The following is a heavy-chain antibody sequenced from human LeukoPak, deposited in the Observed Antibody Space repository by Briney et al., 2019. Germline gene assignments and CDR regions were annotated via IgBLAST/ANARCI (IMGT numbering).Heavy chain of an antibody. CDR1: GYSFTSYW. J-gene: IGHJ5*02. Sequence: GESLRISCKGSGYSFTSYWIAWVRQMPGKGLEWMGIIYPADSDIRYSPSFQGQVTISADKSISTAYLQWNSLKASDTAMYYCARQEYCSGASCYTWFDPWGQGTLVTVSS. CDR2: IYPADSDI. D-gene: IGHD2-15*01. V-gene: IGHV5-51*01. CDR3: ARQEYCSGASCYTWFDP.